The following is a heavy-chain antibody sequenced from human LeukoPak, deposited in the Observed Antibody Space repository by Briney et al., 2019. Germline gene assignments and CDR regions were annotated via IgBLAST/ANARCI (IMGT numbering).Heavy chain of an antibody. D-gene: IGHD6-19*01. CDR3: ASTPGIAVAVYDY. Sequence: ASVKVSCKASGYTFTGYYMHWVRQAPGQGLEWMGWINPNSGGTNYAQKFQGRVTMTRDTSISTAYVELSRLRSDDTAVYYCASTPGIAVAVYDYWGQGTLVTVSS. J-gene: IGHJ4*02. CDR1: GYTFTGYY. V-gene: IGHV1-2*02. CDR2: INPNSGGT.